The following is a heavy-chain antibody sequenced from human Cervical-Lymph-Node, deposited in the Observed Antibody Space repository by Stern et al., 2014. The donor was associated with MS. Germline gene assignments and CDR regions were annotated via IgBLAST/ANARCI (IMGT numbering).Heavy chain of an antibody. CDR3: ARGGSNYRYGVDV. J-gene: IGHJ6*02. CDR2: VNPNSGGT. CDR1: GYTFNGYY. V-gene: IGHV1-2*02. D-gene: IGHD5-18*01. Sequence: VQLEESGAEVKKTGASVKVSCKASGYTFNGYYIHCVRQAPGQALEWMGWVNPNSGGTKDVQRFQGRVTLTRDTSIGTAYMELNTLTSDDTAMYYCARGGSNYRYGVDVWGQGTTVTVSS.